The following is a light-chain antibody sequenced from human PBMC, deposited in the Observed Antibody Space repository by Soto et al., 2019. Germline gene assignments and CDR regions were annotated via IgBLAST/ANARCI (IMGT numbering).Light chain of an antibody. CDR1: QSISNR. CDR3: QQYNTYSWT. V-gene: IGKV1-5*03. Sequence: DIQMTQFPSTLSASVGDRVTITCRASQSISNRLAWFQQKSGEAPNLLIHKASSLESGVTSRFSGSGSGTEFTLTISSLQPDDFAPYYCQQYNTYSWTFGQGTKVEIK. CDR2: KAS. J-gene: IGKJ1*01.